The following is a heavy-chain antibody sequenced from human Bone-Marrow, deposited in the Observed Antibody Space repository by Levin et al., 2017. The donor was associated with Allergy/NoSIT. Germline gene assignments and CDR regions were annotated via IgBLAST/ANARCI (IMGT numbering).Heavy chain of an antibody. V-gene: IGHV3-23*01. CDR3: SKWPEGTLDYFDS. Sequence: PGESLKISCAASGFTFSSYAMTWVRQAPGKGLEWVSAISASGGNTYYANSVEGRFTISRDNSKSTLYLQMNSLAVEDTAVYYCSKWPEGTLDYFDSWGQGTLVTVSS. CDR1: GFTFSSYA. CDR2: ISASGGNT. J-gene: IGHJ4*02. D-gene: IGHD1-14*01.